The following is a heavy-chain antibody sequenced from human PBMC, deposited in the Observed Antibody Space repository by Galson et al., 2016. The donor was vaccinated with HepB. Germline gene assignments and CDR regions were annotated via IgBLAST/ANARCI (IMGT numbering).Heavy chain of an antibody. J-gene: IGHJ6*02. D-gene: IGHD3-10*01. CDR2: VNPDSGNR. Sequence: SVKVSCKAAGYTFINYDINWVRQAPGQGLECLGWVNPDSGNRGYPQKFQGRVTMTTDRSIGTAYMELSSLRSDDTAVYYCTRTKVRGLPAMDAWGQGTTVTVSS. CDR1: GYTFINYD. V-gene: IGHV1-8*02. CDR3: TRTKVRGLPAMDA.